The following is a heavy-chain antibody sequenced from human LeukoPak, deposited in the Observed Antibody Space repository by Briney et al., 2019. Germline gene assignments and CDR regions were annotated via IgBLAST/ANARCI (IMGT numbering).Heavy chain of an antibody. Sequence: GGSLRLSCAASGFTFDDYGMSWVRQAPGKGLEWVSGINWNGGSTAYADSVKGRFTISRDTAKNSLYLQMNSPRAEDTAFYYCARDLWGSSSSQLATFDYWGQGTLVTVSS. CDR2: INWNGGST. D-gene: IGHD6-6*01. V-gene: IGHV3-20*04. CDR3: ARDLWGSSSSQLATFDY. CDR1: GFTFDDYG. J-gene: IGHJ4*02.